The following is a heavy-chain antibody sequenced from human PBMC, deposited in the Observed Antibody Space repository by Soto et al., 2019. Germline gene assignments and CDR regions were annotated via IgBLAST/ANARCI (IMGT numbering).Heavy chain of an antibody. J-gene: IGHJ4*02. V-gene: IGHV3-33*01. CDR2: IWYDGSNK. CDR1: GFTFSSYG. D-gene: IGHD5-12*01. Sequence: QVQLVESGGGVVQPGRSLRLSCAASGFTFSSYGMHWVRQAPGKGLEWVAVIWYDGSNKYYADSVKGRFTISRDNSKNTLYLQMNSLRAEDTDVYYCERERWLQGRYHFEYWGKGTLVTVSS. CDR3: ERERWLQGRYHFEY.